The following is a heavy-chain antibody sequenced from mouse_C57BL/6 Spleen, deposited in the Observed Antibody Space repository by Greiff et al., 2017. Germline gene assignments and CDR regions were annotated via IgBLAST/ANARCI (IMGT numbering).Heavy chain of an antibody. CDR3: ATCYGSSYGFAY. CDR2: INPSTGGT. CDR1: GYSFTGYY. D-gene: IGHD1-1*01. J-gene: IGHJ3*01. V-gene: IGHV1-42*01. Sequence: EVQLQQSGPELVKPGASVKISCTASGYSFTGYYMTWVQQSPEKSLEWIGEINPSTGGTTYNQKFKAKATLTVDKSSSTAYMQLKSRTSEDSAVYYCATCYGSSYGFAYWGQGTLVTVSA.